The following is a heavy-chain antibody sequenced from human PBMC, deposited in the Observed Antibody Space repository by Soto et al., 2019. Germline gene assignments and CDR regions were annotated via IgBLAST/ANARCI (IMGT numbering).Heavy chain of an antibody. J-gene: IGHJ4*02. Sequence: EVQLVESGGGLVQPGGSLRLSCAASGFPFSGYSMSWVRQAPGKGLEWVANIKQDGSEKYYVASVKGRFTISRDNAKNSVYLQMNSLRADDTAGYYCARQRGCDYWGQGTLVTVSS. CDR1: GFPFSGYS. D-gene: IGHD1-1*01. V-gene: IGHV3-7*01. CDR2: IKQDGSEK. CDR3: ARQRGCDY.